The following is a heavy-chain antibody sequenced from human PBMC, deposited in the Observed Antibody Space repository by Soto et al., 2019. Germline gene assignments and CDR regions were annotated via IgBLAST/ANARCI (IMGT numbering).Heavy chain of an antibody. D-gene: IGHD6-19*01. Sequence: QVQLVESGGGVVQPGRSLRLSCAASGFTFSSYGMHWVRQAPGKGLEWVAVIWYDGSNKYYADSVKGRFTISRDNSKNTLYLQMNSLRAEDTAVYYCARDLIAVADSPCWGQGTLVTVSS. CDR1: GFTFSSYG. V-gene: IGHV3-33*01. J-gene: IGHJ4*02. CDR3: ARDLIAVADSPC. CDR2: IWYDGSNK.